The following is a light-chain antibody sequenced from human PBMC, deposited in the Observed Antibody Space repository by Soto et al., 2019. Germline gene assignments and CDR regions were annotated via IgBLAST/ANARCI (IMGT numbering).Light chain of an antibody. J-gene: IGKJ4*01. CDR3: QQYGSSPLT. CDR1: QSVSSSY. CDR2: GAS. V-gene: IGKV3-20*01. Sequence: EIVLTQSPGTLSMSPVERATLSCRVSQSVSSSYLAWYQQKPGQAPRLLISGASTRATGIPDRFSGSGSGTDFTLTISRLEPEDFAVYYCQQYGSSPLTFGGGTKV.